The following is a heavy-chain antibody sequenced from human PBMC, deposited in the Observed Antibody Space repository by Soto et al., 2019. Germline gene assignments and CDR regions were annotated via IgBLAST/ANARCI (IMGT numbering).Heavy chain of an antibody. CDR2: IHQSGNA. V-gene: IGHV4-34*01. CDR1: GGPFSRYY. J-gene: IGHJ6*02. D-gene: IGHD2-15*01. Sequence: PSETLSLTCAVHGGPFSRYYCTCIRHPPFKWLEWIVEIHQSGNANYNPSLKSRLSMSVDTSKNQFSLKLTSVTAADTATYYCAGDNVVVNPIRYYHYGIDVWGQGTTVTVSS. CDR3: AGDNVVVNPIRYYHYGIDV.